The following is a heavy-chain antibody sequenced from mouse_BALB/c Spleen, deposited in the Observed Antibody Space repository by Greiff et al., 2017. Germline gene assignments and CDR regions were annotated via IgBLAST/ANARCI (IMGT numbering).Heavy chain of an antibody. J-gene: IGHJ3*01. Sequence: VQLQQSGPGLVKPSQSLSLTCSVTGYSITSGYYWNWIRQFPGNKLEWMGYISYDGSNNYNPSLKNRISITRDTSKNQFFLKLNSVTTEDTATYYCARGGDYYGSRFAYWGQGTLVTVSA. CDR1: GYSITSGYY. V-gene: IGHV3-6*02. D-gene: IGHD1-1*01. CDR2: ISYDGSN. CDR3: ARGGDYYGSRFAY.